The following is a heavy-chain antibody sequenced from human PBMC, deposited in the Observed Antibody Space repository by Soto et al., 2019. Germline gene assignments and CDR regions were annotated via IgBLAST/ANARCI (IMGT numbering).Heavy chain of an antibody. CDR1: GYTFTSYG. CDR3: ARDRRITIFGVVRDYFDY. V-gene: IGHV1-18*01. Sequence: ASVKVSCKASGYTFTSYGISWVRQAPGQGLEWMGWISAYNGNTNYAQKLQGRVTMTTDTSTSTAYMELRSLRSDDTAVYYCARDRRITIFGVVRDYFDYWGQGTLVTSPQ. D-gene: IGHD3-3*01. J-gene: IGHJ4*02. CDR2: ISAYNGNT.